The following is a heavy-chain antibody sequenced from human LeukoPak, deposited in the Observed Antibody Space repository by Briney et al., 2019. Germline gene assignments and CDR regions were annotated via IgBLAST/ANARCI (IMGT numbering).Heavy chain of an antibody. CDR3: TRDRQGPRLYEMDI. Sequence: GGSLRLSCAASGFTFRNYWMSWVRQAPGTGLEWVANIKQDGSDRNYVTSVRGRFTISRDNAESSLYLQMNSLRAEDTAVYYCTRDRQGPRLYEMDIWGQGTTVTVSS. J-gene: IGHJ6*02. D-gene: IGHD2-8*01. CDR1: GFTFRNYW. CDR2: IKQDGSDR. V-gene: IGHV3-7*01.